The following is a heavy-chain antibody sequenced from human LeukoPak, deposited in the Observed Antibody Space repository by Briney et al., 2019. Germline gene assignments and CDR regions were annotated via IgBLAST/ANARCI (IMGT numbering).Heavy chain of an antibody. Sequence: GRSLRLSCAASGFTFSSYGMHWVRQAPGKGLEWVAVISYDGSNKYYADSVKGRFTISRDNSKNTLYLQMNSLRAEDTAVYYCAKGDGYNSFSAFDIWGQGTMVTVSS. D-gene: IGHD5-24*01. J-gene: IGHJ3*02. CDR1: GFTFSSYG. CDR2: ISYDGSNK. CDR3: AKGDGYNSFSAFDI. V-gene: IGHV3-30*18.